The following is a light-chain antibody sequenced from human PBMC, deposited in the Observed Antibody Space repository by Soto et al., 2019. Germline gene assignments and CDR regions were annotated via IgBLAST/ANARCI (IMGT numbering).Light chain of an antibody. CDR3: LQHYDYPRT. Sequence: DIQMTQSPSAISASVGDRVTITCRASQGISNYLAWFQQKPGKVPRRLIYSASTLQSGVSSRFSGSGSGTEFTLTISSLQPEDFAVYYCLQHYDYPRTFGQGTKVEIK. CDR2: SAS. CDR1: QGISNY. J-gene: IGKJ1*01. V-gene: IGKV1-17*03.